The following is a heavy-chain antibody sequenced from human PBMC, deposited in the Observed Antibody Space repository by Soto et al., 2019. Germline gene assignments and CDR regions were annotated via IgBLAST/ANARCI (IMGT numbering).Heavy chain of an antibody. D-gene: IGHD3-10*01. CDR3: ATSIYGSGSLGY. J-gene: IGHJ4*02. CDR2: FDPEDGGT. V-gene: IGHV1-24*01. Sequence: ASVKVSCKVSGYTLTELSMHWVRQAPGKGLEWMGGFDPEDGGTIYAQKFQGRVTMTEDTSTDTAYMELSSLRSEDTAVYYCATSIYGSGSLGYWGQGTLVTVSS. CDR1: GYTLTELS.